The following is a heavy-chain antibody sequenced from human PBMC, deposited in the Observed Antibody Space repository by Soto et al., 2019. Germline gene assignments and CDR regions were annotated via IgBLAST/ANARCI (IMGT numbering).Heavy chain of an antibody. J-gene: IGHJ3*01. Sequence: QVQLVQSGAEVKKPGASVKVSCKASGYTFSNYDINWVRQATGQGLEWMGWMNPDSGNTGYAQKFQGRVTMTRNNSLRIAYMELSSLTSEDTAVYFCARGRDDAWGQGTRDTVSS. D-gene: IGHD1-1*01. V-gene: IGHV1-8*01. CDR2: MNPDSGNT. CDR3: ARGRDDA. CDR1: GYTFSNYD.